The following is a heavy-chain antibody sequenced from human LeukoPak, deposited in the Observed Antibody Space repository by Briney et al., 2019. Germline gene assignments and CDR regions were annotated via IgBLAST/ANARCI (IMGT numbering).Heavy chain of an antibody. CDR2: MKPNSGNK. CDR1: GYSFTNLD. Sequence: ASVKVSCKASGYSFTNLDVNWVRQATGQRLEWMGWMKPNSGNKGYTQKLQGRVTTTMNTSITTAYMELRSLRSEDTAVYYCARGPQWRGDYYYMDVWGRGTTVTVSS. V-gene: IGHV1-8*01. CDR3: ARGPQWRGDYYYMDV. D-gene: IGHD6-19*01. J-gene: IGHJ6*03.